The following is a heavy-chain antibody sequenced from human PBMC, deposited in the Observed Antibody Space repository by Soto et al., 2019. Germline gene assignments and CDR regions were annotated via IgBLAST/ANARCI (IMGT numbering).Heavy chain of an antibody. CDR1: GGSLSNANYF. CDR2: IDWDDEK. CDR3: AHTPIRYVGWYYKMDV. V-gene: IGHV2-70*18. Sequence: TLSLTCSVSGGSLSNANYFWSWIRQHPGKGLEWLALIDWDDEKFYSTSLKTRLSISKDTSTNLVVLTMANMDPVDTGTYYCAHTPIRYVGWYYKMDVWGQGTTVTVS. D-gene: IGHD3-9*01. J-gene: IGHJ6*03.